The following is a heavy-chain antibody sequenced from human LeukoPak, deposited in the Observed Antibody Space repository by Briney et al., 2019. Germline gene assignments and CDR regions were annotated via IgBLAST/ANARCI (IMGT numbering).Heavy chain of an antibody. J-gene: IGHJ6*02. Sequence: PGGSLRLSCAASGFTFSNYAMSWVRQGPGKGLEWVLAISGSGSGTYYADSVKGRFTISRDNSDNTMYLEMNSLRAEDTAVYYCAKEMAGFGELLALGLDVWGQGTTVIVSS. CDR2: ISGSGSGT. V-gene: IGHV3-23*01. CDR1: GFTFSNYA. D-gene: IGHD3-10*01. CDR3: AKEMAGFGELLALGLDV.